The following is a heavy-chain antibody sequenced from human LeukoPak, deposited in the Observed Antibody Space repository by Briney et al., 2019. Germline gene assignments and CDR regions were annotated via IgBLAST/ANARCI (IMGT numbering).Heavy chain of an antibody. CDR3: ARPYYYDSSGYYPFDY. CDR2: INPTSGGT. V-gene: IGHV1-2*02. CDR1: GYTFTGYY. J-gene: IGHJ4*02. D-gene: IGHD3-22*01. Sequence: ASVKVSCKASGYTFTGYYMHWVRQAPGQGLEWMGWINPTSGGTKYAQKFQGRVTMTRDTSISTAYMELSRLRSDDTAVYYCARPYYYDSSGYYPFDYWGQGTLVTVSS.